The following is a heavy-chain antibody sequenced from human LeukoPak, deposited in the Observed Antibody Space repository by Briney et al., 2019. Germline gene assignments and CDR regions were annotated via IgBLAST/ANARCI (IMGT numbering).Heavy chain of an antibody. CDR3: ARQGITIFGALDY. Sequence: SETLSLTCTVSGGSISSYFWSWIRQPPGKGLEWIGYIYYNGNTNYNPSLKSRVTISVDTSKNQLSLKLSSVTAADTAVYYCARQGITIFGALDYWGRGTLVTVSS. V-gene: IGHV4-59*01. J-gene: IGHJ4*02. D-gene: IGHD3-3*01. CDR2: IYYNGNT. CDR1: GGSISSYF.